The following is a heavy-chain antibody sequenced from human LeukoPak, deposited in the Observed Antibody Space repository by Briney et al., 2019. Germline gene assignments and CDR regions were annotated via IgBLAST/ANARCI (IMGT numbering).Heavy chain of an antibody. Sequence: GGSLRPSCAASGFTFSSYEMNWVRQAPGRGLEWVSYISSSGSSIYYVDSVKGRFIISRDNAKNSLFLQMNSLRAEDTAVYYCARRGYYDTSGYLFDDWGQGTLVTVSS. V-gene: IGHV3-48*03. CDR3: ARRGYYDTSGYLFDD. CDR2: ISSSGSSI. D-gene: IGHD3-22*01. J-gene: IGHJ4*02. CDR1: GFTFSSYE.